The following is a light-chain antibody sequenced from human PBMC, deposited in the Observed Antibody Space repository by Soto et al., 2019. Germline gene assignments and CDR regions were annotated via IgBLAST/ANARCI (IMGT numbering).Light chain of an antibody. CDR1: SSDVGGYNY. Sequence: QSALTQPRSVSGSPGQSVTISCTGTSSDVGGYNYVSWYQQHPGKAPKLMIYDVSKRPSGVPDRFSGSKSGNTASLTISGLQPEEEEAYYCCSYAGSNTFGVVFGGGT. CDR3: CSYAGSNTFGVV. V-gene: IGLV2-11*01. J-gene: IGLJ2*01. CDR2: DVS.